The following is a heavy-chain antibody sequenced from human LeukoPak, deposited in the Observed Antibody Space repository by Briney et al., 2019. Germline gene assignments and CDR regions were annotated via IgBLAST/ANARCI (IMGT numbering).Heavy chain of an antibody. V-gene: IGHV3-74*01. D-gene: IGHD3-9*01. CDR1: GFTFRSYW. Sequence: GGSLRLSCAASGFTFRSYWMHWVRLPPGKGLVWVSRIKSDGSSTSYADFVKGRFTISRDNAKNTLYLQMNSLRAEDTAVYYCARGGFYDILTGYSHPFDYWGQGTLVTVSS. CDR2: IKSDGSST. CDR3: ARGGFYDILTGYSHPFDY. J-gene: IGHJ4*02.